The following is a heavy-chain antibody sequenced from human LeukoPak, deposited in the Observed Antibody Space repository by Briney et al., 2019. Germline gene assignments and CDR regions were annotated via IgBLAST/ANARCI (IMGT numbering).Heavy chain of an antibody. CDR3: PIVRVTACRVAFCLPCDL. V-gene: IGHV3-9*01. CDR2: ISWNSGTI. Sequence: GGSLRLSCAASGFTFDDYAMHWVRQAPGKGLEWVSGISWNSGTIAYAHPVKGRFTISWDSSKTTLYLQMNRLTPEDPAVNYCPIVRVTACRVAFCLPCDLWGGGPLVSVS. D-gene: IGHD3-3*02. CDR1: GFTFDDYA. J-gene: IGHJ4*02.